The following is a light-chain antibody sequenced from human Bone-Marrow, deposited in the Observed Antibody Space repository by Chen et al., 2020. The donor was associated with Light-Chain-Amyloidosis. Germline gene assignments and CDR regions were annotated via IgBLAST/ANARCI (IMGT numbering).Light chain of an antibody. CDR1: SSDVGAYTY. Sequence: QDALPQPPSASGPPEQAGTTSSTGTSSDVGAYTYASWHQQRPGNAPKLMIYEVNNPPSGVPDRFSGSKSGNTSSLTVSGLQADDEADYYCGSYAGTNNWVFGGGTKVTVL. CDR3: GSYAGTNNWV. CDR2: EVN. J-gene: IGLJ3*02. V-gene: IGLV2-8*01.